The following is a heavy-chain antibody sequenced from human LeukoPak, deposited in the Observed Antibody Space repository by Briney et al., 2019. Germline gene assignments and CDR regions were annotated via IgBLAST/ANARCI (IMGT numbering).Heavy chain of an antibody. V-gene: IGHV4-61*01. J-gene: IGHJ3*02. CDR2: IYYSGST. D-gene: IGHD3-10*01. CDR1: GGSVSSGSYY. CDR3: ARETTYYYCSGLDAFDI. Sequence: PSETLSLTCTVSGGSVSSGSYYWGWIRQPPGKGLEWIGYIYYSGSTNYNPSLKSRVTISVDTSKNQFSLKLSSVTAADTAVYYCARETTYYYCSGLDAFDIWGQGTMVTVSS.